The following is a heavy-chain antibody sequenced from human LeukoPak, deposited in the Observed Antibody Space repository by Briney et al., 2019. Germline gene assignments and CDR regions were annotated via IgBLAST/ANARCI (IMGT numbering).Heavy chain of an antibody. CDR3: ARHYTSSSSADS. Sequence: GESLKISCKGSGYSFTSNWIGWVRQMPGKGLEWMGTIYPGDSDTRYSPSFQGQVTISADKSISTAYLQWSSLKASDTAIYYCARHYTSSSSADSWGQGTLVTVSS. CDR1: GYSFTSNW. D-gene: IGHD6-6*01. CDR2: IYPGDSDT. J-gene: IGHJ4*02. V-gene: IGHV5-51*01.